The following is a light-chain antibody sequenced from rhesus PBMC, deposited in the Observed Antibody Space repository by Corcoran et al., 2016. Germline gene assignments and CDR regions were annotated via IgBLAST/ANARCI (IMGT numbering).Light chain of an antibody. CDR2: KAS. Sequence: DIQMTQSPSSLSASVGDTVTITCRASQSISSWLDWYQQTPGKAPKLMFYKASRLESGVPSRFSGIGAGTDLPLTISSLQPEDFATYYCLQYSSSPYSFGQGTKVEIK. J-gene: IGKJ2*01. V-gene: IGKV1-22*01. CDR1: QSISSW. CDR3: LQYSSSPYS.